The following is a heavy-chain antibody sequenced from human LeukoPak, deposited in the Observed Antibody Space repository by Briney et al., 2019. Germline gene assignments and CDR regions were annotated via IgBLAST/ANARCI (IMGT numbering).Heavy chain of an antibody. CDR2: IYYSGNT. Sequence: SETLSLTCTVSGGSISNSSYYWGWIRQPPGKGLDWIGSIYYSGNTYYNPSLMSRVTISVDTSKNQFSLRLRSVTAADTAVYYCARVLNWYFDLWGRGTLVTVFS. CDR1: GGSISNSSYY. CDR3: ARVLNWYFDL. J-gene: IGHJ2*01. V-gene: IGHV4-39*07.